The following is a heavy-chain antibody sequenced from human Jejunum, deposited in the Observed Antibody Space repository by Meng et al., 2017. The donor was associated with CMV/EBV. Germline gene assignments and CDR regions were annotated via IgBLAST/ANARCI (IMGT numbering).Heavy chain of an antibody. V-gene: IGHV3-30*02. CDR3: ARDVPDHYSPNY. D-gene: IGHD4-11*01. Sequence: QMQLVECGGXVVQPGGFLRPSCAASGFSFSTYSMYWVRQAPGKGLEWVSFIRLDATDKFYADSVKGRFTIARDNSKNMLYLQMSSLRTEDTAVYYCARDVPDHYSPNYWGQGTLVTVAS. J-gene: IGHJ4*02. CDR1: GFSFSTYS. CDR2: IRLDATDK.